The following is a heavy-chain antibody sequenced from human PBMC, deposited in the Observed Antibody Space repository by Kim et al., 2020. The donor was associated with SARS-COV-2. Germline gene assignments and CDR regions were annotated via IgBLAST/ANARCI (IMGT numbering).Heavy chain of an antibody. Sequence: GGSLRLSCAASGFTFSSYSMNWVRQAPGKGLEWVSSISSSSSYIYYADSVKGRFTISRDNAKNSLYLQMNSLRAEDTAVYYCARSPDCGDCRRFYYYYGMDVWGQGTTVTVSS. CDR2: ISSSSSYI. V-gene: IGHV3-21*01. D-gene: IGHD4-17*01. CDR3: ARSPDCGDCRRFYYYYGMDV. CDR1: GFTFSSYS. J-gene: IGHJ6*02.